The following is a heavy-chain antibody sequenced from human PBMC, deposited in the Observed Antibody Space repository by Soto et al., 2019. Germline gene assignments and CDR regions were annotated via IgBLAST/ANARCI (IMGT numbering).Heavy chain of an antibody. Sequence: SETLSLTCAVSGGSISSGGYSWSWIRQPPGKGLEWIGYIQHGGSTYYNPSLKSRVTISVDRSKNQFSLKLTSVTAADTAVYYCARGIEGWYQGRYYYGMDVWGQGTTVTVSS. J-gene: IGHJ6*02. CDR2: IQHGGST. CDR3: ARGIEGWYQGRYYYGMDV. D-gene: IGHD6-19*01. CDR1: GGSISSGGYS. V-gene: IGHV4-30-2*01.